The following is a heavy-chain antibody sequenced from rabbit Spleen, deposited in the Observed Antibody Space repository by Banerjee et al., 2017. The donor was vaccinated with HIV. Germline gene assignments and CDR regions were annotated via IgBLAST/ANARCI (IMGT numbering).Heavy chain of an antibody. D-gene: IGHD4-2*01. Sequence: QQQLKETGGGLVQPGGSLTLSCKASGFSLSPHEFNWVRQAPGKGLEYIGWISTFGSTYSATWAKGRFTISKTSSTTVTLQMTSLTAADTATYFCARDAGTSFSTYGMDLWGQGTLVTVS. J-gene: IGHJ6*01. CDR2: ISTFGST. CDR1: GFSLSPHEF. CDR3: ARDAGTSFSTYGMDL. V-gene: IGHV1S45*01.